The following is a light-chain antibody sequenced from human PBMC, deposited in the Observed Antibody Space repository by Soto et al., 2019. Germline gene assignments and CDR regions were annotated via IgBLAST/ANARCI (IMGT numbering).Light chain of an antibody. V-gene: IGKV1-5*01. CDR2: DAS. Sequence: DIQITQSPSTVSASVGARVTITCRASESISGWLACYQQKPGKAPKLLIYDASALEIGVPSMFSGSGSGTEFTLTISRLQSDDFATYYCQQHYGYAPITFGQGTRLEIK. J-gene: IGKJ5*01. CDR1: ESISGW. CDR3: QQHYGYAPIT.